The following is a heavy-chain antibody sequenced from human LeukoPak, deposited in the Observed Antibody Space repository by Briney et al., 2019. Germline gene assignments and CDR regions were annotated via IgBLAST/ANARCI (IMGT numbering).Heavy chain of an antibody. Sequence: GASVKVSCKASGYTFTRYYMHWVRQAPGQGLEWMGIINPSGGSTSYAQRFQGRVTMTRDMSTSTVYMELSSLRSEDTAVYYCARGYSSSVWFDPWGQGTLVTVSS. CDR2: INPSGGST. V-gene: IGHV1-46*01. J-gene: IGHJ5*02. D-gene: IGHD6-6*01. CDR1: GYTFTRYY. CDR3: ARGYSSSVWFDP.